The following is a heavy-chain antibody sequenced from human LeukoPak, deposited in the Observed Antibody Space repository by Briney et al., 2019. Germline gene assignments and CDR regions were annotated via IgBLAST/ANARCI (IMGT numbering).Heavy chain of an antibody. Sequence: GGSLRLSCAASGFTVSSNYMSWVRRAPGKGLEWVSVIYSGGSTYYADSVKGRFTISRDNSKNTLYLQMNSLRAEDTAVYYCASPHEYSSSSEDYWGQGTLVTVSS. CDR3: ASPHEYSSSSEDY. J-gene: IGHJ4*02. CDR1: GFTVSSNY. CDR2: IYSGGST. V-gene: IGHV3-66*01. D-gene: IGHD6-6*01.